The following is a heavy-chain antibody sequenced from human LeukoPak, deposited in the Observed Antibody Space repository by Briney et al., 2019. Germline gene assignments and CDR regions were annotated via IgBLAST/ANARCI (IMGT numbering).Heavy chain of an antibody. J-gene: IGHJ4*02. CDR2: IYYSGSI. CDR1: GGSISSSSYY. Sequence: SETLSLTCTVSGGSISSSSYYWGWIRQPPGKGLEWIGSIYYSGSIYYNPSLKRRVTMSVDTSKNQFSLKLSSVTAVDTAVYYCARFNSGYSSGWYGAFFDYWGQGTLVTVSS. CDR3: ARFNSGYSSGWYGAFFDY. V-gene: IGHV4-39*07. D-gene: IGHD6-19*01.